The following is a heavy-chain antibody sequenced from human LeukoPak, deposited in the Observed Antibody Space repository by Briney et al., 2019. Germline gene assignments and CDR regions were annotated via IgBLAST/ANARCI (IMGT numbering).Heavy chain of an antibody. V-gene: IGHV3-30*03. CDR1: GFTFSSYG. CDR3: ATETDHRVIILFEFAY. D-gene: IGHD3-3*01. Sequence: GGSLRLSCAASGFTFSSYGMHWVRQAPGKGLEWVAVISYDGSNTYYADSVKGRFTISRDNSKNTLYLQMNSLRAEDTAVYYCATETDHRVIILFEFAYRGQGTLVTVSA. J-gene: IGHJ4*02. CDR2: ISYDGSNT.